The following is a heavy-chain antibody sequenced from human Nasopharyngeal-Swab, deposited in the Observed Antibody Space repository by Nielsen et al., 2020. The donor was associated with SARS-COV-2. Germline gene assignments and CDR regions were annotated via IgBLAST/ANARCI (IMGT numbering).Heavy chain of an antibody. V-gene: IGHV3-7*05. Sequence: GESLKISCAASGFTFSSYWMSWVRQAPGKGLEWVANIKQDGSEKYYVDSVKGRFTISRDNAKNSLYLQMNSLRAEDTAVYYCARGVVRLDYWGQGTLVTVSS. CDR3: ARGVVRLDY. CDR2: IKQDGSEK. J-gene: IGHJ4*02. CDR1: GFTFSSYW. D-gene: IGHD2-15*01.